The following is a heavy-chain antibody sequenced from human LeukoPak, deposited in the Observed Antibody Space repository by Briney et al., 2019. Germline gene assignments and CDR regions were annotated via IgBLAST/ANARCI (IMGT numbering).Heavy chain of an antibody. D-gene: IGHD3-3*01. J-gene: IGHJ4*02. CDR2: IYTSGT. CDR1: GGSISRGNYY. Sequence: SQTLSLTCTVSGGSISRGNYYWSWIRQPAGKGLEWNGHIYTSGTTYNPSLKSRVTISVDTSKNQFSLNLSSMTAADTAVYYCARDSLYNFWSGYYHTTYYFDYWGQGTLVTVSS. CDR3: ARDSLYNFWSGYYHTTYYFDY. V-gene: IGHV4-61*09.